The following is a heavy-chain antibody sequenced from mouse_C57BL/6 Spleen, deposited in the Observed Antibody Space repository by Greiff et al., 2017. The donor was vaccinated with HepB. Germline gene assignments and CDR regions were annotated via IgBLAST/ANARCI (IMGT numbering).Heavy chain of an antibody. CDR1: GFNIKNTY. CDR2: IDPANGNT. CDR3: AHYYGSSSYWYFDV. Sequence: VHVKQSVAELVRPGASVKLSCTASGFNIKNTYMHWVKQRPEQGLEWIGRIDPANGNTKYAPKFQGKATITADTSSNTAYLQLSSLTSEDTAIYYCAHYYGSSSYWYFDVWGTGTTVTVSS. J-gene: IGHJ1*03. D-gene: IGHD1-1*01. V-gene: IGHV14-3*01.